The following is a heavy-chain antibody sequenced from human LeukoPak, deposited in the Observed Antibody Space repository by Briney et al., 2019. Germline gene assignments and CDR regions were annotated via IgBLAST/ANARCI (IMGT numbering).Heavy chain of an antibody. Sequence: ASVKVSCKASGYTFISYDINWVRQAAGQGLEWMGWMNPNSGNTGYVQKFQGRVTMTRNTSISTAYMELSGLRSDDTAVYYCARGGERANFYGLGSSPNWFDPWGQGTLVTVSS. V-gene: IGHV1-8*02. CDR1: GYTFISYD. J-gene: IGHJ5*02. CDR3: ARGGERANFYGLGSSPNWFDP. CDR2: MNPNSGNT. D-gene: IGHD3-10*01.